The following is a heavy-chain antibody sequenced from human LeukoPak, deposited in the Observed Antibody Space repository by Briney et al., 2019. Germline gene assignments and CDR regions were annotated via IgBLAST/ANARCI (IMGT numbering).Heavy chain of an antibody. Sequence: SDTLSLTCTVSGGSISSYYWSWMRQPAGRGLEGIGRIYTSGSTNYNPSLKSRVTMSVDTPKNQFSLKLSSVTAADTAVYYCARGRVVVQRPWFDPWGQGTLVTVSS. D-gene: IGHD3-22*01. CDR3: ARGRVVVQRPWFDP. CDR2: IYTSGST. CDR1: GGSISSYY. V-gene: IGHV4-4*07. J-gene: IGHJ5*02.